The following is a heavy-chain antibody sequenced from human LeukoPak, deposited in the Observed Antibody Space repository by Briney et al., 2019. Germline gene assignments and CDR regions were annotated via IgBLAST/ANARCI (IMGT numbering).Heavy chain of an antibody. CDR3: AREGIESGSSWGGYFDY. CDR2: IYYSGST. V-gene: IGHV4-59*01. D-gene: IGHD1-26*01. Sequence: SETLSLTCTVSVGSISIYHWSWIREPPGEGLEWSGYIYYSGSTNYNPSLKSRVTISVDTYKNQYSLKLSYVTAADTAVYYCAREGIESGSSWGGYFDYWGQGTLVTVSS. CDR1: VGSISIYH. J-gene: IGHJ4*02.